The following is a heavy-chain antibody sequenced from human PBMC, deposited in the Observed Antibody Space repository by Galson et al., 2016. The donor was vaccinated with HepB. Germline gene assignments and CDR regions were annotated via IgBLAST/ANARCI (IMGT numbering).Heavy chain of an antibody. D-gene: IGHD1-14*01. Sequence: TLSLTCPVSGGSISSGGYYWSWIRRHPGKGLEWIGYIYHSGSAYYNPSLRSRVTISLDTSKNQFSLKLTSVTAADTAAYYCARVRMRDRGLGRYYYGMDVWGQGTTVTVSS. CDR3: ARVRMRDRGLGRYYYGMDV. CDR2: IYHSGSA. V-gene: IGHV4-31*03. CDR1: GGSISSGGYY. J-gene: IGHJ6*02.